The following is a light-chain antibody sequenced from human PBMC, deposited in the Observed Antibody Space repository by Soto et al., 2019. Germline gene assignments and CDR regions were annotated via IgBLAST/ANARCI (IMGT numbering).Light chain of an antibody. J-gene: IGKJ2*01. V-gene: IGKV1-5*01. CDR3: QQYDSSSPT. Sequence: DIQMTQSPSTLSASVGDGVTITCRASQNISVWLAWYQQRPGKAPKFLIYDASSLETGVPSRFSGSGSGTEFPLTIRSLQPDDFAPYYCQQYDSSSPTFGHGTKLEIK. CDR1: QNISVW. CDR2: DAS.